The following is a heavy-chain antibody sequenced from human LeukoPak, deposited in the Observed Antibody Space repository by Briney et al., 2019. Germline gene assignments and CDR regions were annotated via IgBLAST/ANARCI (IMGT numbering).Heavy chain of an antibody. V-gene: IGHV4-38-2*01. CDR2: IYHSGNT. CDR3: ARHVPGSWYFDY. Sequence: PSETLSLTYAVSGYSISSGYSWGWIRQPPGKGLEWIGTIYHSGNTYYNPSLKSRVTISVDTSKNHFSLKLSSVTAADTAVYYCARHVPGSWYFDYWGQGTLVTVSS. CDR1: GYSISSGYS. J-gene: IGHJ4*02. D-gene: IGHD7-27*01.